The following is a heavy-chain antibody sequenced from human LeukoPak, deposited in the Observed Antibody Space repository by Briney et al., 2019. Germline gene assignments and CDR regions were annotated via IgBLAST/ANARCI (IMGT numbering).Heavy chain of an antibody. J-gene: IGHJ4*02. V-gene: IGHV4-30-4*08. D-gene: IGHD4-23*01. CDR1: GGSISSGDYY. Sequence: SETLSLTCTVSGGSISSGDYYWSWIRQPPGKGLEWIGYIYYSGSTYYNPSLTSRVTISVDTSKNKFSLQLSSVTAADTAVYSCARVKSYYFDYWGQGTLVTVSS. CDR3: ARVKSYYFDY. CDR2: IYYSGST.